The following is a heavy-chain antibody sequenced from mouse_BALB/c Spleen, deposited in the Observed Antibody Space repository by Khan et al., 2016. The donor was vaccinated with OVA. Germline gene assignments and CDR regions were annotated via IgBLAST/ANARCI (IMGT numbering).Heavy chain of an antibody. J-gene: IGHJ2*01. Sequence: EVQLQESGPGLVKPSQSLSLTCTVTGYSITSGYAWNWIRQFPGNKLEWMGYISYSGGTSYNPSLTSRISITRDTSKNQFFLQLNSVTTEDTATYYCARRNYYGYYVDYWGQGTTLTVSS. D-gene: IGHD1-1*01. CDR3: ARRNYYGYYVDY. V-gene: IGHV3-2*02. CDR1: GYSITSGYA. CDR2: ISYSGGT.